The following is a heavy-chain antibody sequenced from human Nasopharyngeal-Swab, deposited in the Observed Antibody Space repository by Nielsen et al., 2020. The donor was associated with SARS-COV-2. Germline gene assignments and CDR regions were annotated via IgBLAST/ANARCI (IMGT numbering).Heavy chain of an antibody. J-gene: IGHJ3*02. CDR2: IYYSGST. D-gene: IGHD3-16*02. Sequence: SETLSLTCTVSGGSISSGGYYWSWIRQHPGKDLEWIGHIYYSGSTYYNPSLKSRVTISVDTSKNQFSLKLSSVTAADTAVYYCARDPVYDYVWGSYRIDAFEIWGQGTMVTVSS. V-gene: IGHV4-31*03. CDR1: GGSISSGGYY. CDR3: ARDPVYDYVWGSYRIDAFEI.